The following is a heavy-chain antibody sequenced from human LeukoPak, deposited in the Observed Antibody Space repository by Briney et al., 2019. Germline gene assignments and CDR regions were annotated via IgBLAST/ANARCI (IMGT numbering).Heavy chain of an antibody. D-gene: IGHD3-22*01. J-gene: IGHJ4*02. CDR3: ATVAPDRDSSGYYHTP. V-gene: IGHV4-39*07. Sequence: SETLSLTCTVSGGSISSSSYYWGWIRQPPGKGLEWIGSIYYSGSTYYNPSHKSRVTISVDTSKNQFSLKLSSVTAADTAVYYCATVAPDRDSSGYYHTPWGQGTLVTVSS. CDR2: IYYSGST. CDR1: GGSISSSSYY.